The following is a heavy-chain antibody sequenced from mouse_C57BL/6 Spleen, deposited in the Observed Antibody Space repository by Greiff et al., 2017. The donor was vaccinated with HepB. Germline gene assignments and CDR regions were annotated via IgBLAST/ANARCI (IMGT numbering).Heavy chain of an antibody. V-gene: IGHV1-55*01. CDR1: GYTFTSYW. Sequence: QVQLQQPGAELVKPGASVKMSCKASGYTFTSYWITWVKQRPGQGLEWIGDIYPGSGSTNYNEKFKSKATLTVDTSSSPAYLQLSSLTSEDSAVYYCARRKLTIYAMDYWGQGTSVTVSS. J-gene: IGHJ4*01. D-gene: IGHD1-3*01. CDR3: ARRKLTIYAMDY. CDR2: IYPGSGST.